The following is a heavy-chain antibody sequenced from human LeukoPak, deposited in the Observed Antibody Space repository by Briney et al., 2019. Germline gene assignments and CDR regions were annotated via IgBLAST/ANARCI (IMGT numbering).Heavy chain of an antibody. V-gene: IGHV4-39*02. J-gene: IGHJ5*02. CDR2: IYYSGST. CDR3: ARDVLVLAAAGTGTNWFDP. Sequence: SETLSLTCTVSGGSISSSPYYWGWIRQPPGKGLEWIGTIYYSGSTYYNPSLKSRVTISVDTSKNQFSLKLTSVTAADTAVYYCARDVLVLAAAGTGTNWFDPWGQGTLVTVSS. D-gene: IGHD6-13*01. CDR1: GGSISSSPYY.